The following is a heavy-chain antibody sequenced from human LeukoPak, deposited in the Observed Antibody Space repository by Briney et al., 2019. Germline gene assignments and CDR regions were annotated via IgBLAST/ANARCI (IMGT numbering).Heavy chain of an antibody. D-gene: IGHD5-24*01. CDR1: GYSFTSYD. J-gene: IGHJ6*02. V-gene: IGHV1-8*01. CDR3: ARGIGDGYAVYYYYGMDV. CDR2: MNTNSGNT. Sequence: RASVKVSCKASGYSFTSYDINWVRQATGQGLEWMGWMNTNSGNTGYAQKFQGRVTMTRNTSISTAYMELSSLRSEDTAVYYCARGIGDGYAVYYYYGMDVWGQGTTVTVSS.